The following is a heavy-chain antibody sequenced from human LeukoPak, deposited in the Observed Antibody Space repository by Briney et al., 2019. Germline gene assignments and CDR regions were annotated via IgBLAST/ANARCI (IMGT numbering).Heavy chain of an antibody. CDR1: GFTFSSYA. CDR3: AKEGNYYDSSGYFDY. CDR2: ISGSGGST. V-gene: IGHV3-23*01. Sequence: GGSLRLSCAASGFTFSSYAMSWVRQAPGKGLEWVSAISGSGGSTYYADSVKGRFTNSRDNSKNTLYLQMNSLRAEDTAVYYCAKEGNYYDSSGYFDYWGQGTLVTVSS. J-gene: IGHJ4*02. D-gene: IGHD3-22*01.